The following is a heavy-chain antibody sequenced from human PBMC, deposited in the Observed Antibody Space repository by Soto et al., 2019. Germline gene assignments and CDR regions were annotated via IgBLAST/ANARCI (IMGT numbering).Heavy chain of an antibody. Sequence: SETXSXXXAVYGGXXSXXYXXXXXXPPXXXXEXXGEINHCGSTNYNPSLKSRVTISVDTSKNQFSLKLSSVTAADTAVYYCARGPPGYDILTGYYKNYYYGMDVWGQGTTVTVSS. CDR3: ARGPPGYDILTGYYKNYYYGMDV. J-gene: IGHJ6*02. D-gene: IGHD3-9*01. CDR2: INHCGST. V-gene: IGHV4-34*01. CDR1: GGXXSXXY.